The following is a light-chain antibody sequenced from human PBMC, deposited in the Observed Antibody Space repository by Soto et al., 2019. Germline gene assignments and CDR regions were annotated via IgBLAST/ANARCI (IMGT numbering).Light chain of an antibody. J-gene: IGKJ3*01. CDR1: QSVSSSY. Sequence: DIVFTQSPGTLSLSTGERATLSCRASQSVSSSYLAWYQQKPGQAPRLLIYGASSRATGIPDRFSGSGSGTDFTLTISSLEPEDFAVYYCQQYGSSPPATFGTGTKVDIK. CDR2: GAS. CDR3: QQYGSSPPAT. V-gene: IGKV3-20*01.